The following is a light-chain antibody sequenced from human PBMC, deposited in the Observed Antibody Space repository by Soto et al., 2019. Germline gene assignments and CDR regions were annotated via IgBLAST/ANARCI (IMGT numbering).Light chain of an antibody. CDR3: QQRYNWPPLT. CDR2: EAS. Sequence: EVVLTQSPGTLSLSPGERATLSYRASQSVGIHLAWYQQKPGRAPRLLIYEASNRATGIPARFSGSGSGTDFVLTISSLEPEDFAVYYCQQRYNWPPLTFGGGTKVEIK. J-gene: IGKJ4*01. CDR1: QSVGIH. V-gene: IGKV3-11*01.